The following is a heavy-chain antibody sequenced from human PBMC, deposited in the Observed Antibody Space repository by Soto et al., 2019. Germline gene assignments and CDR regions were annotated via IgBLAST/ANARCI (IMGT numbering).Heavy chain of an antibody. D-gene: IGHD4-17*01. Sequence: GGSLRLSCAASGFTFISYAMSWVRQAPGKGLEWVSAISGSGGSTYYADSVKGRFTISRDNSKNTLYLQMNSLRAEDTAVYYCAKDPTVDYYYYYGMDVWGQGTTVTVSS. V-gene: IGHV3-23*01. J-gene: IGHJ6*02. CDR3: AKDPTVDYYYYYGMDV. CDR1: GFTFISYA. CDR2: ISGSGGST.